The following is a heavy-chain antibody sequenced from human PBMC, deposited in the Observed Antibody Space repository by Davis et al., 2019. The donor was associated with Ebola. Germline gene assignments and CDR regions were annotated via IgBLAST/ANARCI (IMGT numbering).Heavy chain of an antibody. V-gene: IGHV1-18*01. D-gene: IGHD6-6*01. Sequence: AASVKVSCKASGYTFTSYGISWVRQAPGQGLEWMGWISAYNGNTNYAQKFQGRVTMTRDTSTSTVYMELSSLRSEDTAVYYCASSSIAARPGYYYGMDVWGQGTTVTVSS. CDR1: GYTFTSYG. CDR3: ASSSIAARPGYYYGMDV. J-gene: IGHJ6*02. CDR2: ISAYNGNT.